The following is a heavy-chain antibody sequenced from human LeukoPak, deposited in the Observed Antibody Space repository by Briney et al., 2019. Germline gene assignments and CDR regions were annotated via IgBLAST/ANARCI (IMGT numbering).Heavy chain of an antibody. V-gene: IGHV3-30*02. CDR2: IPRDGSYE. Sequence: GGSLRLPCAASGFSFSSYGMHWVRLAPGRGLEWVAFIPRDGSYEKYADSVKGRFAISRDNSKSTLYLHMNSLRAEDTAVYYCANIPNSFGPDYWGQGSLVTVSS. D-gene: IGHD3-16*01. J-gene: IGHJ4*02. CDR3: ANIPNSFGPDY. CDR1: GFSFSSYG.